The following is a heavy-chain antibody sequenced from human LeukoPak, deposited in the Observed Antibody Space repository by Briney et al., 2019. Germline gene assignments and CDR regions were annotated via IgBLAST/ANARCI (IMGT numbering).Heavy chain of an antibody. CDR1: GFTVSTNC. D-gene: IGHD2-15*01. CDR2: IYSGGTT. V-gene: IGHV3-53*04. CDR3: ARVGGYCSGGSCYPYYYGMDV. Sequence: GGSLRLSCAASGFTVSTNCMTWVRQAPGKGLEWVSTIYSGGTTYYADSVMGRFTISRHNSRNTLYLQMNSLRAEDTAVYYCARVGGYCSGGSCYPYYYGMDVWGQGTTVTVSS. J-gene: IGHJ6*02.